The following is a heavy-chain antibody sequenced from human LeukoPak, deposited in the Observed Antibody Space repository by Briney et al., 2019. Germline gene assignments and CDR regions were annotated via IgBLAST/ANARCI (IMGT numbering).Heavy chain of an antibody. D-gene: IGHD6-13*01. V-gene: IGHV3-21*01. Sequence: GGSLRLSCAASGFTFSSYSMNWVRQAPGKGLEWVSSISSSSSYIYYADSVKGRFTISRDNAKNSLYLQMNSLRAEDTAVYYCARGEDSSWRHTYYFDYWGQGTLVTVSS. CDR3: ARGEDSSWRHTYYFDY. J-gene: IGHJ4*02. CDR2: ISSSSSYI. CDR1: GFTFSSYS.